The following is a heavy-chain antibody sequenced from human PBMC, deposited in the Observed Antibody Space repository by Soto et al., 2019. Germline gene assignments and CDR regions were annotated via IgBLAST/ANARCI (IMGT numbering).Heavy chain of an antibody. CDR2: IFTRDSYT. CDR3: ARQNHGGDSTYLDY. D-gene: IGHD2-21*02. Sequence: GESLKISCKGPGHLFNNHWIGWVRQTPGKGLEWMGLIFTRDSYTRYSPSFQGHVTISADRSLNTAYLHFSSLQASDTAIYFCARQNHGGDSTYLDYWGQGALVTVSS. V-gene: IGHV5-51*01. J-gene: IGHJ4*02. CDR1: GHLFNNHW.